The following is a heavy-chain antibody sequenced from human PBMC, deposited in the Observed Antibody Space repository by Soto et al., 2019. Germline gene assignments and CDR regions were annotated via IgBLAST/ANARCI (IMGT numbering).Heavy chain of an antibody. V-gene: IGHV4-59*01. D-gene: IGHD4-17*01. CDR3: TRVGGYYGDYPNFDY. CDR1: GDSMRSFY. CDR2: IYYSGST. Sequence: PSETLSLTCTVYGDSMRSFYWSWIWQPRGKGLEWIGNIYYSGSTNYNPSRKSRVTMSVDMSRNQVSLKLSSVTAADTAVYYCTRVGGYYGDYPNFDYWGQGALVTVSS. J-gene: IGHJ4*02.